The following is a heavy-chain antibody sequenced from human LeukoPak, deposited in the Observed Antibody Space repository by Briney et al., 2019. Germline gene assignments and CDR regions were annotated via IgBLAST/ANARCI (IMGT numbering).Heavy chain of an antibody. CDR1: GFTFGDYW. CDR2: INQDGGEK. Sequence: PGGSLRLSCAASGFTFGDYWMSWVRQAPGKGLEWVANINQDGGEKYYVDSVMGRFTVSRDNAKNSMYLQMNSLRAEDTAAYYCARDILGSQTPFDYWGQGTLVTVSS. CDR3: ARDILGSQTPFDY. D-gene: IGHD1-26*01. J-gene: IGHJ4*02. V-gene: IGHV3-7*01.